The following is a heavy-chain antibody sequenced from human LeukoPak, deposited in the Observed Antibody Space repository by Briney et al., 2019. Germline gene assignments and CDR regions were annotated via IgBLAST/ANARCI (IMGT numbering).Heavy chain of an antibody. CDR2: INPSGGST. D-gene: IGHD3-10*01. CDR1: GYTFTSYY. V-gene: IGHV1-46*01. CDR3: ARDLIRDPRFDP. Sequence: ASVKVSCKASGYTFTSYYMHWVRQAPGQGLEWMGIINPSGGSTSYAQKFQDRVTMTRDTSTSTVYMELSSLRSEDTAVYYCARDLIRDPRFDPWGQGTLVTVSS. J-gene: IGHJ5*02.